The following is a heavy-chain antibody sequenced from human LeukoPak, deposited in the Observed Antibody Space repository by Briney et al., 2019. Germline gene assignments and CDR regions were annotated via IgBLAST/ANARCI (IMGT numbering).Heavy chain of an antibody. V-gene: IGHV1-8*01. CDR2: MNPNSGNT. CDR1: GYTFTSYD. D-gene: IGHD3-16*02. J-gene: IGHJ4*02. CDR3: ARAHKYYDYVWGSCRYRTLIDY. Sequence: ASVKVSCKASGYTFTSYDINWVRQATGQGLEWMGWMNPNSGNTGYAQKFQGRVTMTRNTSISTAYMELSSLRSEDTAVYYCARAHKYYDYVWGSCRYRTLIDYWGQGTLVTVSS.